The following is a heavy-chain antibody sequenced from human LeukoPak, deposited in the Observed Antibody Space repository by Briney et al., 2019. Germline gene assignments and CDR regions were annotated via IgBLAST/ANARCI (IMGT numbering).Heavy chain of an antibody. D-gene: IGHD3-9*01. CDR2: IIPILGIA. Sequence: SVKVSCKASGGTFSSYAISWVRQAPGQGLEWMGRIIPILGIANYAQKFQGRVTIMADKSTSTAYMELSSLRSEDTAVYYCASSAGYDILTAYLLDYWGQGTLVTVSS. J-gene: IGHJ4*02. V-gene: IGHV1-69*04. CDR1: GGTFSSYA. CDR3: ASSAGYDILTAYLLDY.